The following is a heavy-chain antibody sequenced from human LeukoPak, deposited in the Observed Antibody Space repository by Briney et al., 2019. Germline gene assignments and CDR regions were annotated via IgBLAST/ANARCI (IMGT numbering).Heavy chain of an antibody. V-gene: IGHV4-31*03. CDR1: GVSMSSGAFY. CDR2: IYYSGST. CDR3: ARVSGDYGGY. Sequence: SETLSLTCTVSGVSMSSGAFYWSWIRQHPGKGLEWIGNIYYSGSTYYNPSLKSRVTISVDTSKNQFSLKLSSVTAADTAVYYCARVSGDYGGYWGQGTLVTVSS. D-gene: IGHD4-17*01. J-gene: IGHJ4*02.